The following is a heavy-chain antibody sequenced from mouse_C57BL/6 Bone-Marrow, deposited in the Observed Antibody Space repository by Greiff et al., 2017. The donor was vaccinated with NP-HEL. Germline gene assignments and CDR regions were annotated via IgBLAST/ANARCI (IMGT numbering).Heavy chain of an antibody. V-gene: IGHV1-15*01. CDR2: IDPETGGT. Sequence: QVHVKQSGAELVRPGASVTLSCKASGYTFTDYEMHWVKQTPVHGLEWIGAIDPETGGTAYNQKFKGKAILTADKSSSTAYMELRSLTSEDSAVYYCTRERIRGLRGGWYFDVWGTGTTVTVSS. CDR1: GYTFTDYE. D-gene: IGHD2-4*01. J-gene: IGHJ1*03. CDR3: TRERIRGLRGGWYFDV.